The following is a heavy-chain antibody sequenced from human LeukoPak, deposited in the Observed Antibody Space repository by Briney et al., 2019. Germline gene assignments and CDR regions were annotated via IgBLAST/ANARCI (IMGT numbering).Heavy chain of an antibody. CDR3: AKEGPVSYGWSKKYYYYYMDV. CDR1: GFTSSSYG. Sequence: PGGSLRLSCAASGFTSSSYGMHWVRQAPGKGLEWVAVISYDGSNKYYADSVKGRFTISRDNSKNTLYLQMNSLRAEDTAVYYCAKEGPVSYGWSKKYYYYYMDVWGKGTTVTVSS. D-gene: IGHD3-10*01. CDR2: ISYDGSNK. V-gene: IGHV3-30*18. J-gene: IGHJ6*03.